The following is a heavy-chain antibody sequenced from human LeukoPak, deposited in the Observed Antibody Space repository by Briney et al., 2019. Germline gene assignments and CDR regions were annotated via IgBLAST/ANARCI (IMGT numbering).Heavy chain of an antibody. CDR2: IIPILGIA. J-gene: IGHJ4*02. V-gene: IGHV1-69*02. CDR1: GYTFTSYY. D-gene: IGHD2-8*01. Sequence: ASVKVSCKASGYTFTSYYMHWVRQAPGQGLEWMGRIIPILGIANYAQKFQGRVTITADKSTSTAYMELSSLRSEDTAVYYCARKSGYCTNGVCYHYFDYWGQGTLVTVSS. CDR3: ARKSGYCTNGVCYHYFDY.